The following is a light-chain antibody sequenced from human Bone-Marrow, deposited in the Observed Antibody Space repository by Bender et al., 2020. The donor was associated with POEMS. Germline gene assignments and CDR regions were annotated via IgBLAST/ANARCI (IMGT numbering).Light chain of an antibody. J-gene: IGLJ2*01. CDR3: QTWGKAFQGV. V-gene: IGLV4-69*01. Sequence: QLALTQSPSASASLGASVKLTCTLSSGHTNYAIAWHQQQPQRGPRFLMKVNSDGSHIKGDGIPDRFSGSSSGAERYLTISSLRSEDEADYYCQTWGKAFQGVFGGGTKLTVL. CDR1: SGHTNYA. CDR2: VNSDGSH.